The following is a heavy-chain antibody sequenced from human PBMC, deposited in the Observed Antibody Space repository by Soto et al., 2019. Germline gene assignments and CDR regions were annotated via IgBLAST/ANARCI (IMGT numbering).Heavy chain of an antibody. Sequence: ASVKVSCKASGYTFTSYAMHWVRQAPGQRLEWMGWINAGNGNTKYSQKFQGRVTITRDTSASTAYMELSSLRSEDTAVYYCARGHSPYCGGDCFGDAFDIWGQGTMVTVSS. CDR1: GYTFTSYA. J-gene: IGHJ3*02. D-gene: IGHD2-21*01. V-gene: IGHV1-3*01. CDR3: ARGHSPYCGGDCFGDAFDI. CDR2: INAGNGNT.